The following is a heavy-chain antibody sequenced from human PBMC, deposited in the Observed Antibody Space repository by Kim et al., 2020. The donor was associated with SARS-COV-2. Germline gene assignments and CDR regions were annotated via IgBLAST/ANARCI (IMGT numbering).Heavy chain of an antibody. V-gene: IGHV4-34*01. D-gene: IGHD3-10*01. CDR2: INHSGST. CDR1: GGSFSGYY. J-gene: IGHJ6*02. CDR3: ARGLSYYYGSGSNYYYYGMDV. Sequence: SETLSLTCAVYGGSFSGYYWSWIRQPPGKGLEWIGEINHSGSTNYNPSLKSRVTISVDTSKNQFSLKLSSVTAADTAVYYCARGLSYYYGSGSNYYYYGMDVWGQGTTVTVSS.